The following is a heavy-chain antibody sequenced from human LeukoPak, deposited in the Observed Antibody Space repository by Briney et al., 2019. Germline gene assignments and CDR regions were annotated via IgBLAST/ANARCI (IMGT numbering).Heavy chain of an antibody. D-gene: IGHD1-26*01. Sequence: GESLKISCKGSGYRFTNYWIGWVRQMPGKGLKWMGIIYPGDSETRYSPSFQGQVTISADKSISTAYLQWSSLKASDTAMYYCARRRDLYSGSYYPFDYWGQGTLVTVSS. CDR1: GYRFTNYW. CDR2: IYPGDSET. V-gene: IGHV5-51*01. CDR3: ARRRDLYSGSYYPFDY. J-gene: IGHJ4*02.